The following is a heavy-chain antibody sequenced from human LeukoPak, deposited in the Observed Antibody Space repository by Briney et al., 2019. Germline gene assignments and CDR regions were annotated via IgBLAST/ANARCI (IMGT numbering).Heavy chain of an antibody. CDR3: ARDFTSYGHHDS. Sequence: SETLSLTCTVSDDSIRSYYWSWIRQPPGKGLEWIGYIYYRGTTIYNPSLKSRVTISIDTSKNQFSLKLSSVTAADTAVYYCARDFTSYGHHDSWGQGTLVTVSS. CDR1: DDSIRSYY. CDR2: IYYRGTT. V-gene: IGHV4-59*01. D-gene: IGHD2/OR15-2a*01. J-gene: IGHJ5*01.